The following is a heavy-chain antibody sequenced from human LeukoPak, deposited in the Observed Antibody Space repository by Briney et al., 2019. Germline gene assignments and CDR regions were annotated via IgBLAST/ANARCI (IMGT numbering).Heavy chain of an antibody. V-gene: IGHV3-23*01. J-gene: IGHJ6*02. CDR1: GFTFSSYA. CDR2: ISGSGGST. Sequence: GGSLRLSCAASGFTFSSYAMNWVRQAPGKGLEWVSAISGSGGSTYYADSVKGRFTISRDNAKNSLYLQMSSLRDEDTAVYYCARDRPGSMDVWGQGTTVTVSS. CDR3: ARDRPGSMDV.